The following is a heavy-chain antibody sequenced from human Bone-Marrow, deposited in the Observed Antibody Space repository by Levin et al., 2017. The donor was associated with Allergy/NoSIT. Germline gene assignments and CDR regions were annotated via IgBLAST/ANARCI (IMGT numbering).Heavy chain of an antibody. D-gene: IGHD3-10*01. Sequence: SETLSLTCTVSGVSINRSTSYWGWIRQPPGTGLDWIGNIYYSGSIYYNPSLKSRVTISVDTSKNQFSLKLRSVTAADTAVYYCARSLGFPSSGSVWFDPWGQGTLVTVSS. V-gene: IGHV4-39*01. CDR2: IYYSGSI. J-gene: IGHJ5*02. CDR1: GVSINRSTSY. CDR3: ARSLGFPSSGSVWFDP.